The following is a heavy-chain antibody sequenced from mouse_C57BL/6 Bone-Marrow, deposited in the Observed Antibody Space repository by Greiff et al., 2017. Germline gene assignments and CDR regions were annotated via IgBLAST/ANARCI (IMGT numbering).Heavy chain of an antibody. CDR2: ISGGGGNT. D-gene: IGHD2-4*01. V-gene: IGHV5-9*01. CDR1: GFTFSSYT. J-gene: IGHJ3*01. CDR3: ARRGLRRPWFAY. Sequence: EVMLVESGGGLVKPGGSLKLSCAASGFTFSSYTMSWVRQTPEKRLEWVATISGGGGNTYYPDRVQGRFTISRDNAKNPLYLQMSSLRSEDTALYDCARRGLRRPWFAYWGPGTLVTVSA.